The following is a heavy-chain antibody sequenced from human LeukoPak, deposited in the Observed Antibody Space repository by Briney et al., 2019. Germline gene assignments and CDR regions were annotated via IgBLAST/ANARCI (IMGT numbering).Heavy chain of an antibody. CDR3: TTGKMYCSTTSCSDDY. Sequence: GASVKVSCMVSGDTLTALSMHWVRQAPGKGLEWMGGFHPEDGETIYAQKFQGRVTMTEDTSTDTAYMELSSLRSDDTAVYYCTTGKMYCSTTSCSDDYWGRGTLVSVFS. D-gene: IGHD2-2*01. CDR2: FHPEDGET. J-gene: IGHJ4*02. CDR1: GDTLTALS. V-gene: IGHV1-24*01.